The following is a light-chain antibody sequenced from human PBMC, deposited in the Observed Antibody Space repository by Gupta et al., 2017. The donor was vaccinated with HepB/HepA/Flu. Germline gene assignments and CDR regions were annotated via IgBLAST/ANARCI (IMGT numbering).Light chain of an antibody. V-gene: IGLV2-14*03. CDR3: SSYTTSTALV. CDR1: SSDIGAYNY. Sequence: QSALTQPASVSGSPGQSITISCTGTSSDIGAYNYVSWYQLHPGKAPKLMIYDVSYRPSGVSNRFSGSKSGNTASLTISGLQAEDEADYYCSSYTTSTALVFGGGTKLTVL. J-gene: IGLJ2*01. CDR2: DVS.